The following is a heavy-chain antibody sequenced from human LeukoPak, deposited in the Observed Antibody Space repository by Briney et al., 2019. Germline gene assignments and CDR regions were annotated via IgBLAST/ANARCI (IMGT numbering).Heavy chain of an antibody. CDR1: GGAISSANW. J-gene: IGHJ6*04. CDR2: IFHSGNT. D-gene: IGHD2-2*01. Sequence: SGTLSLTCAASGGAISSANWWSWARQPPGKGLEWIGEIFHSGNTNYNPSLKSRVTISVDKSKNQFSLKLTSVTAADTAVYYCARESCTSSSCYARYYYGMDVWGKGTTVTVSS. CDR3: ARESCTSSSCYARYYYGMDV. V-gene: IGHV4-4*02.